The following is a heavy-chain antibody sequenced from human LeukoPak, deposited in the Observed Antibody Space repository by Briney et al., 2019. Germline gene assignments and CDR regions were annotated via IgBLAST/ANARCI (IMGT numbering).Heavy chain of an antibody. V-gene: IGHV4-34*01. Sequence: SETLSLTCAVYGGSFSGYYWSWIRQPPGKGLEWIGEINHSGSTNYNPSLKSRVTVSVDTSKNQFSLKLSSVTAADTAVYYCARAAYWGQGTLVTVSS. CDR1: GGSFSGYY. CDR2: INHSGST. J-gene: IGHJ4*02. CDR3: ARAAY.